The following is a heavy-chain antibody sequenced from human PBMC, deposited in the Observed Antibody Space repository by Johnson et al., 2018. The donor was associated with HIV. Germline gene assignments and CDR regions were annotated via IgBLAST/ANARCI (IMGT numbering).Heavy chain of an antibody. CDR2: ISGSGGST. V-gene: IGHV3-23*04. CDR1: GFTFSSYA. Sequence: VQLVESGGGVVQPGRSLRLSCAASGFTFSSYAMHWVRQAPDKGLEWVSAISGSGGSTYYADSVKGRFTISRDNSKNTLYLQLNSLRAEDTAVYYCAKEGGGGRVGATGALDIWGQGTIVTVSS. CDR3: AKEGGGGRVGATGALDI. J-gene: IGHJ3*02. D-gene: IGHD1-26*01.